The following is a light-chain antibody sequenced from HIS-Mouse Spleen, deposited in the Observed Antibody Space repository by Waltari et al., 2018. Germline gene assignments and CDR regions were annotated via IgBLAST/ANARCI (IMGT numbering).Light chain of an antibody. CDR3: YSTDSSGNHRV. CDR1: ALPKKY. CDR2: EDS. V-gene: IGLV3-10*01. Sequence: SYELTQPPSVSVSPGQTARITCSGDALPKKYAYWYQQKSGQAPVPVIYEDSKRPSGSPERFAGSSAGTMATLTISGAQVEDEADYYCYSTDSSGNHRVFGGGTKLTVL. J-gene: IGLJ2*01.